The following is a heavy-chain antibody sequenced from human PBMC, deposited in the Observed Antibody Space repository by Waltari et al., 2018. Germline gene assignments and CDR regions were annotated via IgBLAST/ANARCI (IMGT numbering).Heavy chain of an antibody. Sequence: EVQLVESGGGLVQPGGSLKLSCAASGFTFSGYAMQWVREASGKGREWVVRIRSKANSYATAYAASVKGRFTISRDDSKNTAYLQMNSLKTEDTAVYYCTRLSRGEFDYWGQGTLVTVSS. J-gene: IGHJ4*02. V-gene: IGHV3-73*01. CDR3: TRLSRGEFDY. CDR1: GFTFSGYA. CDR2: IRSKANSYAT. D-gene: IGHD3-10*01.